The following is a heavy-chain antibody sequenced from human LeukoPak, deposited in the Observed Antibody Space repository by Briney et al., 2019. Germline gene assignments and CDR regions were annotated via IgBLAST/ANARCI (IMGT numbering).Heavy chain of an antibody. CDR1: GFTFSSYA. J-gene: IGHJ6*03. V-gene: IGHV3-30-3*01. D-gene: IGHD2-2*02. Sequence: GRSLRLSCAASGFTFSSYAMHWVRQAPGKGLEWVAVISYDGSNEYYADSVKGRFTISRDNSKNTLYLQMNSLRAEDTAVYYCASPYCSSTSCYTQGYYMDVWGKGTTVTVSS. CDR2: ISYDGSNE. CDR3: ASPYCSSTSCYTQGYYMDV.